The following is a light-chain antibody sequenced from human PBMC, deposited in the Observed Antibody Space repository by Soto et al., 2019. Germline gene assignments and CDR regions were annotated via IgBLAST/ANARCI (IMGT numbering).Light chain of an antibody. CDR2: VAS. Sequence: DIQMTQSPSTLSASVGDRVTITCRASQSIGSSLAWYQQKPGKAPTRLIYVASNLESGVPSRFSGSGSGTEFTLTISSLQPDDFATYYCQQYKIYPWTFGQGTKVEIQ. CDR1: QSIGSS. CDR3: QQYKIYPWT. J-gene: IGKJ1*01. V-gene: IGKV1-5*03.